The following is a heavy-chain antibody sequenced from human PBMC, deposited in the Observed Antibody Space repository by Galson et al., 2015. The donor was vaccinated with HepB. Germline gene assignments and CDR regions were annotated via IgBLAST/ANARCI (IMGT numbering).Heavy chain of an antibody. V-gene: IGHV3-21*01. CDR1: GFTFSSYS. CDR2: ISSSSSYI. J-gene: IGHJ6*02. CDR3: ASIRDSSSSRIYYYYGMDV. D-gene: IGHD6-6*01. Sequence: SLRLSCAASGFTFSSYSMNWVRQAPGKGLEWVSSISSSSSYIYYADSVKGRFTISRDNAKNSLYLQMNSLGAEDTAVYYCASIRDSSSSRIYYYYGMDVWGQGTTVTVSS.